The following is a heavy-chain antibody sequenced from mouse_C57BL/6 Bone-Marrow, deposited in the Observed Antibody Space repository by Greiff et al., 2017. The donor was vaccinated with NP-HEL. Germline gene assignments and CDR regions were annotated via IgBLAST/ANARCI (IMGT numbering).Heavy chain of an antibody. CDR3: AREGRRYAMDY. D-gene: IGHD1-2*01. Sequence: QVQLQQSGAELARPGASVKLSCKASGYTFTSYGISWVKQRTGQGLEWIGEIYPRSGNTYYNEKFKGKATLTADKSSSTAYMELRSLTSEDCAVYFCAREGRRYAMDYWGQGTSVTVSS. V-gene: IGHV1-81*01. CDR1: GYTFTSYG. CDR2: IYPRSGNT. J-gene: IGHJ4*01.